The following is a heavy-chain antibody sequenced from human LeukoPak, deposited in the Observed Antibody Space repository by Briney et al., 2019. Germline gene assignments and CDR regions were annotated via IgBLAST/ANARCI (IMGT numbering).Heavy chain of an antibody. D-gene: IGHD6-13*01. J-gene: IGHJ4*02. CDR1: GGSFSGYY. Sequence: SETLSLTCAVYGGSFSGYYWSWIRQPPGKGLEWIGEINHSGSTNYNPSLKSRVTISVDTSKNQFSLKLSSVTAADTAVHYCARGSSSWYYYFDYWGQGTLVTVSS. CDR2: INHSGST. V-gene: IGHV4-34*01. CDR3: ARGSSSWYYYFDY.